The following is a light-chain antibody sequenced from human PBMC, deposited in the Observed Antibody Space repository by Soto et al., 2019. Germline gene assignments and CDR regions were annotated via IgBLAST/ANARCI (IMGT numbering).Light chain of an antibody. Sequence: EIVLTQSPATLSLSPGERATLSCRASQSVSNYLGWYQQKPGQAPRLLIYDASNRATGVPARFSGSGSGTDFTLTISSLEPEDFAVYYCQQRGTWPLTFGGGTKVDIK. CDR3: QQRGTWPLT. CDR2: DAS. J-gene: IGKJ4*01. CDR1: QSVSNY. V-gene: IGKV3-11*01.